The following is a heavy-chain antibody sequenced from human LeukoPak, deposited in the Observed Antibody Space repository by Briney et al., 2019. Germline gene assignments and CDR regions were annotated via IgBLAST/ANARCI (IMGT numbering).Heavy chain of an antibody. CDR2: ISYDGSNK. D-gene: IGHD6-19*01. J-gene: IGHJ4*02. V-gene: IGHV3-30-3*01. CDR1: GFTFSSYA. Sequence: GGSLRLSCAASGFTFSSYAMHWVRQAPGKGLEWVAVISYDGSNKYYADSVKGRFTISRDNSKNTLYLQMNSLRAEDTAVYYCARVSGWYPQFEFDYWGQGTLVTVSS. CDR3: ARVSGWYPQFEFDY.